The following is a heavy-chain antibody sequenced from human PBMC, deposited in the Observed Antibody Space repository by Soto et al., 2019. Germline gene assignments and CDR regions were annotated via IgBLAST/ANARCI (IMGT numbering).Heavy chain of an antibody. Sequence: GGSLRLSCASSGFSFVKYAMNWFRQAPGKGLEWVSGLSGSGTSTYYADPVKGRFTISRDNSRDTLFLQMNSLTADDTAVYYCAKATTNGGWFNPFDSWGQGALVTVSS. CDR3: AKATTNGGWFNPFDS. CDR2: LSGSGTST. V-gene: IGHV3-23*01. CDR1: GFSFVKYA. J-gene: IGHJ4*02. D-gene: IGHD6-19*01.